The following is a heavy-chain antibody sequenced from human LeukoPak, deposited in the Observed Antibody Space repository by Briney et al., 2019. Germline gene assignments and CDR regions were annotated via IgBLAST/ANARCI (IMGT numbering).Heavy chain of an antibody. D-gene: IGHD6-6*01. CDR2: IYYSGST. V-gene: IGHV4-31*03. J-gene: IGHJ6*03. CDR3: AREIEARNYYYYMDV. CDR1: GGSISSGGYY. Sequence: SQTLSLTCTVSGGSISSGGYYWGWIRQHPGKGLEWIGYIYYSGSTYYNPSLKSRVTISVDTSKNQFSLKLSSVTAADTAVYYCAREIEARNYYYYMDVWGKGTTVTVSS.